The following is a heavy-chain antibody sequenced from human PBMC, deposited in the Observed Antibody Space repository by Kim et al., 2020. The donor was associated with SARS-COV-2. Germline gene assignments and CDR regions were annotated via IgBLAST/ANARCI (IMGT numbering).Heavy chain of an antibody. CDR3: AKDNYYYDSSGYSYYFDY. J-gene: IGHJ4*02. Sequence: GGSLRLSCAASGFTFDDYAMHWVRQAPGKGLEWVSGISWNSGSIGYADSVKGRFTISRDNAKNSLYLQMNSLRAEDTALYYCAKDNYYYDSSGYSYYFDYWGQGTLVTVSS. D-gene: IGHD3-22*01. CDR2: ISWNSGSI. V-gene: IGHV3-9*01. CDR1: GFTFDDYA.